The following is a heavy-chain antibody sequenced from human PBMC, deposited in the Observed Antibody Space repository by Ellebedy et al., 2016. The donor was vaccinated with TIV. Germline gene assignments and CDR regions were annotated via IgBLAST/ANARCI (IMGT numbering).Heavy chain of an antibody. J-gene: IGHJ6*02. CDR3: ARDPSWCQSCMDV. CDR2: IYHSGNT. V-gene: IGHV4-38-2*02. D-gene: IGHD2-8*01. CDR1: GYSISRGYY. Sequence: MPSETLSLTCTVSGYSISRGYYWGWIRQPPGKGLEWIGNIYHSGNTYYSPSLKNRVTISVDTSKNQFSLKLSSVTAADTAVYYCARDPSWCQSCMDVWGQGTTVTVSS.